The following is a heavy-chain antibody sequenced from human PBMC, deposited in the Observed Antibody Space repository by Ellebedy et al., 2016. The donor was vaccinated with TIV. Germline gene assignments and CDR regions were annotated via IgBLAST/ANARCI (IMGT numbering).Heavy chain of an antibody. CDR2: INHSGST. D-gene: IGHD3-16*02. J-gene: IGHJ5*02. CDR1: GGTFSGYY. Sequence: MPSETLSLTCAVYGGTFSGYYWSWIRQPPGKGLEWIGEINHSGSTNYNPSLKSRVTESVDTSKNLFSLKLSSVTAADTAVYYCTRDRRVIVKPRSWFDPWGQGTLVTVSS. V-gene: IGHV4-34*01. CDR3: TRDRRVIVKPRSWFDP.